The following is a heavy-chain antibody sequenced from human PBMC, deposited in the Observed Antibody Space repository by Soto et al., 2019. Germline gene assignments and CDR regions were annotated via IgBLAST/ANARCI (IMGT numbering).Heavy chain of an antibody. CDR3: ARGGITMVRGVIWYYYGMDV. CDR2: IYYSGST. J-gene: IGHJ6*02. Sequence: SETLSLTCTVSGGSISSGGYYWSWIRQHPGKGLEWIGYIYYSGSTYYNPSLKSRVTISVDTSKNQFSLKLSSVTAADTAVYYCARGGITMVRGVIWYYYGMDVWGQGTTVTVSS. D-gene: IGHD3-10*01. V-gene: IGHV4-31*03. CDR1: GGSISSGGYY.